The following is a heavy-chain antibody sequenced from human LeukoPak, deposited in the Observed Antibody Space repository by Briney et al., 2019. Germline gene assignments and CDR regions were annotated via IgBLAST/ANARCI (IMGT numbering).Heavy chain of an antibody. D-gene: IGHD3-9*01. CDR2: ITDSVGST. Sequence: GSLRLSCTASGFTFASYAMSWVRQAPGKGLEWVSTITDSVGSTYYADSVKGRFTISRDNSKNTVYLQMNSLRAEDTAVYYCAKDDWADYWGQGTLVTVSS. V-gene: IGHV3-23*01. CDR1: GFTFASYA. CDR3: AKDDWADY. J-gene: IGHJ4*02.